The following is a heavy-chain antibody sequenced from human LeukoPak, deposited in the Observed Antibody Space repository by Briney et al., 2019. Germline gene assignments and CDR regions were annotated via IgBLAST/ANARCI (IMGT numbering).Heavy chain of an antibody. CDR3: ATDGWPQAPPQHFDH. D-gene: IGHD6-13*01. J-gene: IGHJ4*02. Sequence: GGSLRLSCAVSGVNVSGHYMSWVRQAPGKGLEWVAVIFCVGTTFYTDYVKSTFTVSRDTSKNTLYIQMNTLSVENTAVYYSATDGWPQAPPQHFDHWGQGILVTVSS. CDR2: IFCVGTT. CDR1: GVNVSGHY. V-gene: IGHV3-66*01.